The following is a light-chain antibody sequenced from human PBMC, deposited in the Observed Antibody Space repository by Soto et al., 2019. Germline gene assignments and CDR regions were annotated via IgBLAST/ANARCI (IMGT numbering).Light chain of an antibody. CDR3: QQYYASPWT. V-gene: IGKV4-1*01. Sequence: DIVMTQSPHSLAVSLGERATINCKSTQSVLFSSNNKNHLAWYQQKPGQPPKLLIYWASTRDSGVPARFSGSGSGTDFTLNISSLQAEDVAVYYCQQYYASPWTFGQGTKVEI. CDR2: WAS. J-gene: IGKJ1*01. CDR1: QSVLFSSNNKNH.